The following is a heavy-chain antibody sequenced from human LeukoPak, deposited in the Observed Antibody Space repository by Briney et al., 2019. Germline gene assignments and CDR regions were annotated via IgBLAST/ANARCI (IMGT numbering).Heavy chain of an antibody. V-gene: IGHV3-23*01. CDR3: AKDSGPSYGSGSPYYYGMDV. Sequence: PGGSLRLSCAASGFTFSSHAMSWVRQAPGKGLEWVSAISGSGGSTYYADSVKGRFTISRDNTKNTLYLQMNSLRAEDTAVYYCAKDSGPSYGSGSPYYYGMDVWGQGTTVTVSS. J-gene: IGHJ6*02. CDR2: ISGSGGST. CDR1: GFTFSSHA. D-gene: IGHD3-10*01.